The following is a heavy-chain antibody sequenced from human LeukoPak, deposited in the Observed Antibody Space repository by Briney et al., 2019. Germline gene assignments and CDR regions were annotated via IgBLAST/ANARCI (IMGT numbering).Heavy chain of an antibody. CDR1: GGSFSGYY. Sequence: SETLSLTCAVYGGSFSGYYWSWIRQPPGKGLEWIGEINHSGSTNYNPSLKSRVTISVDTSKNQFSLKLSSVTAADTAVYYCAAAVEYSSSAGDYWGQGTLVTISS. CDR3: AAAVEYSSSAGDY. J-gene: IGHJ4*02. V-gene: IGHV4-34*01. CDR2: INHSGST. D-gene: IGHD6-6*01.